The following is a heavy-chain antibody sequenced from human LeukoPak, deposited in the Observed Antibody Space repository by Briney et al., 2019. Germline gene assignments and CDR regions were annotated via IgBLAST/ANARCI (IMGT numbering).Heavy chain of an antibody. CDR1: RFTFSSDW. D-gene: IGHD5-12*01. J-gene: IGHJ4*02. CDR3: TTESGVEYSGYDSY. CDR2: IKSKTDGGTT. V-gene: IGHV3-15*01. Sequence: GGSLRLSCAASRFTFSSDWMHWVRQAPGKGLEWVGRIKSKTDGGTTDYAAPVKGRFTISRDDSKNTLYLQMNSLKTEDTAVYYCTTESGVEYSGYDSYWGQGTLVTVSS.